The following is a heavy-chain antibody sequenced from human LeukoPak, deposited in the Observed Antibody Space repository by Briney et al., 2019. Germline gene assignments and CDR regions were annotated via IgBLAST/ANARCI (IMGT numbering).Heavy chain of an antibody. CDR1: GGSFSDYY. J-gene: IGHJ4*02. V-gene: IGHV4-34*01. Sequence: PSETLSLTCGVFGGSFSDYYWSWIRQPPGKGLEWIGEINHSGSTNYNPSLKSRVTISVDTSKNQFSLKLSSVTAADTAVYYCARGSRQWLVRWPGFDCWGQGTLVTVSS. CDR3: ARGSRQWLVRWPGFDC. D-gene: IGHD6-19*01. CDR2: INHSGST.